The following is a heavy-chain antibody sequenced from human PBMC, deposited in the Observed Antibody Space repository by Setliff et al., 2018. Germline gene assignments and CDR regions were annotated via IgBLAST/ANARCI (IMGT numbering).Heavy chain of an antibody. J-gene: IGHJ3*01. V-gene: IGHV4-39*01. CDR1: GGSISSSSYY. CDR2: IYYSGSI. Sequence: PSETLSLTCTVSGGSISSSSYYWGWIRQPPGKGLEWIGSIYYSGSIYYNPSLKSRVTLFVDTSKDQFSLRLTSMTAADTAVYYCARQVEMATIAFDVWGQGTMVTVSS. CDR3: ARQVEMATIAFDV. D-gene: IGHD5-12*01.